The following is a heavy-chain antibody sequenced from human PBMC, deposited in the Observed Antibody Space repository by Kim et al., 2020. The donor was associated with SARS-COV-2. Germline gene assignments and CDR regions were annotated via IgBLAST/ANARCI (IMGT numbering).Heavy chain of an antibody. Sequence: SETLSLTCTVSGGSISSYYWSWIRQPPGKGLEWIGYIYYSGSTNYNPSLKSRVTISVDTSKNQFSLKLSSVTAADTAVYYCARGIVGATYRWYFDLWGRGTLVTVSS. CDR3: ARGIVGATYRWYFDL. CDR2: IYYSGST. J-gene: IGHJ2*01. D-gene: IGHD1-26*01. V-gene: IGHV4-59*01. CDR1: GGSISSYY.